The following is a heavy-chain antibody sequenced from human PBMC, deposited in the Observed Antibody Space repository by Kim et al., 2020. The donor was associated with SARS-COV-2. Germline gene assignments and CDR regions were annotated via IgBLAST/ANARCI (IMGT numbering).Heavy chain of an antibody. D-gene: IGHD2-15*01. V-gene: IGHV1-69*01. J-gene: IGHJ3*02. CDR3: ASGRGGCADAFEI. Sequence: NYAQSCKGRGTCTADESTSTAYMELSSLRSEDTAVYYCASGRGGCADAFEIWGQGTMVPVSS.